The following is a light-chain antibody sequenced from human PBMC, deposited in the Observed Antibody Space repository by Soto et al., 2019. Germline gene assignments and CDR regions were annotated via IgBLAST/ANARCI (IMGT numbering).Light chain of an antibody. Sequence: EIVMTQSPATLSVSPGERATLSCRASQSVGSDLAWYQQKPGQAPRLVIYDASRRATGIPARFSGSGSGADFTLTISTLEPEDFAVYYCQQRSSWPITFGQGTRLEIK. CDR3: QQRSSWPIT. J-gene: IGKJ5*01. V-gene: IGKV3-11*01. CDR1: QSVGSD. CDR2: DAS.